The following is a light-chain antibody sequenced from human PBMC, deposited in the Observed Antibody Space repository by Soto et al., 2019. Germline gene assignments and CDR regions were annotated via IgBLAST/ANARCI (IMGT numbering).Light chain of an antibody. V-gene: IGLV2-8*01. Sequence: QSALTQPPSASGSPGQSVTISCTGTSSDVGGYNYVSWYQQHPGKVPKLMIYEVSKRPSGVPDRFSGSKSGNTASLTVSGLQAEDEADYYCSSYAGSNTDHVFGTGTKLTVL. CDR2: EVS. CDR1: SSDVGGYNY. CDR3: SSYAGSNTDHV. J-gene: IGLJ1*01.